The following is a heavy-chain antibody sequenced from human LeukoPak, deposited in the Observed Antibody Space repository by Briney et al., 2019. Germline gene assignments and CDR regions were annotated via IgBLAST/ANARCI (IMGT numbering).Heavy chain of an antibody. CDR2: ISSSSSYI. J-gene: IGHJ4*02. Sequence: GGSLRLSCAASGFTFSSYSMNWVRQAPGKGLEWVSSISSSSSYIYYADSVKGRFTISRDNAKNSLYLQMNSLRAEDTAVYYCARSIAATGNFDYWGQGTLVTVSS. CDR3: ARSIAATGNFDY. CDR1: GFTFSSYS. V-gene: IGHV3-21*01. D-gene: IGHD6-13*01.